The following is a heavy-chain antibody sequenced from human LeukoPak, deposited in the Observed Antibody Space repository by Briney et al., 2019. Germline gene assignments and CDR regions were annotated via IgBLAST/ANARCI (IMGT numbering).Heavy chain of an antibody. J-gene: IGHJ5*02. V-gene: IGHV3-53*01. Sequence: ETLSLTCAVYGGSFSGYYWSWIRQPPGKGLEWVSVIESGGKTSYGDSAKGRFTISRDNSKNTLYLQMNSLVAEDTAVYYCTRDHRAMGRDTKGFDPWGQGTLVTVSS. CDR2: IESGGKT. CDR1: GGSFSGYY. D-gene: IGHD2-2*01. CDR3: TRDHRAMGRDTKGFDP.